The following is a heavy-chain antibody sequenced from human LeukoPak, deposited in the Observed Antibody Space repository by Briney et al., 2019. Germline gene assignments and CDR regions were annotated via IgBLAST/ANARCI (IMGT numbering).Heavy chain of an antibody. CDR2: ISDSGGST. J-gene: IGHJ4*02. CDR3: AKEAPAATGYFDY. CDR1: GFTFSTFA. Sequence: PGGSLRLSRAASGFTFSTFAMSWVRQAPGKGLEWVSAISDSGGSTYYADSVKGRFTISRDNSKNTLYLHMNSLRAEDTAVYYCAKEAPAATGYFDYWAREPWSPSPQ. V-gene: IGHV3-23*01. D-gene: IGHD2-15*01.